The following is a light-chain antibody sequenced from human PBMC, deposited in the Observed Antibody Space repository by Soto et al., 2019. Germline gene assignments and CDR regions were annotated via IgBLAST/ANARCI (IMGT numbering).Light chain of an antibody. CDR3: QQYGSSPLT. J-gene: IGKJ4*01. CDR1: QSFSSN. Sequence: IVTTQSPATVSVSPGERATLSCRAGQSFSSNLAWYQQKPGQAPRLLIYGASIRATGIPDRFSGSGSGTDFTLSISRLEPEDFAVYYCQQYGSSPLTFGGGTKVDIK. CDR2: GAS. V-gene: IGKV3-20*01.